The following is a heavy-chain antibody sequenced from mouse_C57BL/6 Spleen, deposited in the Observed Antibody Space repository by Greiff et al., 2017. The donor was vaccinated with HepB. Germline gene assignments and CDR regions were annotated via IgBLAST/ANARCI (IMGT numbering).Heavy chain of an antibody. D-gene: IGHD2-1*01. J-gene: IGHJ3*01. CDR1: GYTFTSYW. V-gene: IGHV1-64*01. Sequence: QVQLKQPGAELVKPGASVKLSCKASGYTFTSYWMHWVKQRPGQGLEWIGMIHPNSGSTNYNEKFKSKATLTVDKSSSTAYMQLSSLTSEDSAVYYCARGDGNYGAWFAYWGQGTLVTVSA. CDR3: ARGDGNYGAWFAY. CDR2: IHPNSGST.